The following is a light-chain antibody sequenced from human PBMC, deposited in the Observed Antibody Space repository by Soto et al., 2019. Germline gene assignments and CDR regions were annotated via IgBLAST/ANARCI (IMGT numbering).Light chain of an antibody. V-gene: IGKV1-5*01. Sequence: DIQMTQSPSSLSASVGYRFTITCRASQSISSYLNWYQQKPGKAPKLLIYDASSLESGVPSRFSGSGSGTEFTLTISSLQPDDFATYYCQKYNSYSWTFGQGAKGDIK. J-gene: IGKJ1*01. CDR3: QKYNSYSWT. CDR2: DAS. CDR1: QSISSY.